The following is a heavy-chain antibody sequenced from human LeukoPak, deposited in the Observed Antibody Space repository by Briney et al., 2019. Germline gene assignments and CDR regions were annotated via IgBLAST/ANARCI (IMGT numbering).Heavy chain of an antibody. V-gene: IGHV3-30*02. J-gene: IGHJ4*02. CDR2: MRYDGSNK. CDR3: ARGTLYRGWSYYLDF. Sequence: GGSLRLSCAASGFTFSSYGMHWVRQAPGKGLEWVAFMRYDGSNKYYADSVKGRFTISRDNAKNSLYLQMNSLRAEDTAVYYCARGTLYRGWSYYLDFWGQGSQVTVSS. CDR1: GFTFSSYG. D-gene: IGHD6-19*01.